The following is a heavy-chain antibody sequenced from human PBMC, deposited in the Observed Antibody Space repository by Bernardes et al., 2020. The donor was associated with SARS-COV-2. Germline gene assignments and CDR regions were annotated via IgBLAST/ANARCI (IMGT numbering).Heavy chain of an antibody. Sequence: GGSLRLSCLASGFTFSKYAMSWFRQAPGKGLEWISAITGSGRSTSYADSAQGRFTISRDNSKNTLFLQMNGLSPEDTAFYYCAKDGSSTNAFVFDSWGQGILVTVSS. J-gene: IGHJ4*02. CDR2: ITGSGRST. CDR1: GFTFSKYA. D-gene: IGHD2-2*01. V-gene: IGHV3-23*01. CDR3: AKDGSSTNAFVFDS.